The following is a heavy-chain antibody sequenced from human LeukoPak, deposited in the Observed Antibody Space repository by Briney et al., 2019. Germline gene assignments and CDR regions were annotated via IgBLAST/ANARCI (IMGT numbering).Heavy chain of an antibody. CDR3: ARDSIGGLDY. D-gene: IGHD3-22*01. CDR1: GFTFSSYG. Sequence: GGSLRLSCAASGFTFSSYGMHWVRQATGKGLEWVAVIWYDGSNKYYADSVKGRFTISRDNSKNTLYLQMNSLRAEDTAVYYCARDSIGGLDYWGQGTLVTVSS. CDR2: IWYDGSNK. J-gene: IGHJ4*02. V-gene: IGHV3-33*01.